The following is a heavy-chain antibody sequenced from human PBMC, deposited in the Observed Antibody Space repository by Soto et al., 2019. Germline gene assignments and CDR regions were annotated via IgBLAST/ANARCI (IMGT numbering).Heavy chain of an antibody. J-gene: IGHJ6*02. Sequence: QDQLVQSGAEVKKPGASVKISCEASGYTFTSNAFTWVRQAPGQGLEWLGWISTYNSRTHYAQKVQGRVTMTTDTSTSTAYLDLRSLTFDDTAVYYCARARYCASPSCYKHYYYGMDTWGQGTTVTVSS. CDR2: ISTYNSRT. V-gene: IGHV1-18*04. CDR1: GYTFTSNA. D-gene: IGHD2-2*02. CDR3: ARARYCASPSCYKHYYYGMDT.